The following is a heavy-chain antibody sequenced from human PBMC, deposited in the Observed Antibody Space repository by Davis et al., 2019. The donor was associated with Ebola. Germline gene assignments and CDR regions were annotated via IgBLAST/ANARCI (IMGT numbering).Heavy chain of an antibody. CDR1: GGSISSSGYY. V-gene: IGHV4-39*01. D-gene: IGHD3-3*01. Sequence: GSLRLSCTVSGGSISSSGYYWGWIRQPPGKGLEWIGSIYYSGSTYYNPSLKSRVTISVDTSKNQFSLKLSSVTAADTAVYYCARVGITIFGVVTHWFDPWGQGTLVTVSS. CDR3: ARVGITIFGVVTHWFDP. CDR2: IYYSGST. J-gene: IGHJ5*02.